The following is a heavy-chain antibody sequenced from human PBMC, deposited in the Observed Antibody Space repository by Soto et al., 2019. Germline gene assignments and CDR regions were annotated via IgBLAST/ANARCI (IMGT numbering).Heavy chain of an antibody. J-gene: IGHJ6*02. CDR3: AKDGGGYNYGYVMLDKYYYGMDV. CDR1: GFTFSTYA. CDR2: IPYDGTNK. D-gene: IGHD5-18*01. Sequence: GGSLRLSCAASGFTFSTYAMHWVRQAPGKGLEWVAVIPYDGTNKYYADSVRGRFTISRDNSKNTLFLQMNSLRAEDTAVYYCAKDGGGYNYGYVMLDKYYYGMDVWGQGTTVTVSS. V-gene: IGHV3-30-3*01.